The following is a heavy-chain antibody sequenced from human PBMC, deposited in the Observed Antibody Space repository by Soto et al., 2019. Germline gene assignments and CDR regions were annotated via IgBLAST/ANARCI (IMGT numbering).Heavy chain of an antibody. CDR2: IIPILAIL. Sequence: SVKVSCKASGDTLSNYAISWVRQAPGQGLEWMGGIIPILAILKYAQRFQGRVTITADESTGTANMELSSLRSGDTAIYYCASRVYGGNSWFFDCWGQGNLVTV. V-gene: IGHV1-69*13. CDR3: ASRVYGGNSWFFDC. J-gene: IGHJ4*02. CDR1: GDTLSNYA. D-gene: IGHD2-21*02.